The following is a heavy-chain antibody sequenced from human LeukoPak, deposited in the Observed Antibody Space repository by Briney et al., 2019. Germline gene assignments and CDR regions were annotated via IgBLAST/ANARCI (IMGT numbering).Heavy chain of an antibody. Sequence: QTGGSLRLSCAASGFTFSSYWMSWVRQAPGKGLEGVANIKQDGSEKYYVDSVKGRFTISRDNAKNSLYLQMNSLRAEDTAVYYCARDRGGMYYHYYYMDVWGKGTTVTVSS. CDR1: GFTFSSYW. V-gene: IGHV3-7*01. CDR2: IKQDGSEK. CDR3: ARDRGGMYYHYYYMDV. J-gene: IGHJ6*03. D-gene: IGHD6-13*01.